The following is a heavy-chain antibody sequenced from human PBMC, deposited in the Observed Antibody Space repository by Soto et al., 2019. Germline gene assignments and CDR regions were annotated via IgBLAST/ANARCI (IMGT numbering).Heavy chain of an antibody. J-gene: IGHJ3*02. CDR1: GYTFTSYY. CDR3: ARVLGTYSSGWYGPNDAFDI. CDR2: INPSGGST. Sequence: ASVKVSCKASGYTFTSYYMHWVRQAPGEGLEWMGIINPSGGSTSYAQKFQGRVTMTRDTSTSTVYMELSSLRSEDTAVYYCARVLGTYSSGWYGPNDAFDIWGQGTMVT. V-gene: IGHV1-46*03. D-gene: IGHD6-19*01.